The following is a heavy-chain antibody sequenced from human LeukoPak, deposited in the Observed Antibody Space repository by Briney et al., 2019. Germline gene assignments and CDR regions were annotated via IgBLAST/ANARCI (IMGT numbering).Heavy chain of an antibody. D-gene: IGHD1-26*01. J-gene: IGHJ4*02. V-gene: IGHV3-21*04. CDR2: ISSSSTYI. CDR3: AREGSSGSYYEFDY. CDR1: GFIFSAYS. Sequence: PGGSLRLSCAASGFIFSAYSMNWVRQAPGKGLEWVSFISSSSTYIYYADSVKGRFTISRDNAKNTLYLQMNSLRAEDTAVYYCAREGSSGSYYEFDYWGQGTLVTVSS.